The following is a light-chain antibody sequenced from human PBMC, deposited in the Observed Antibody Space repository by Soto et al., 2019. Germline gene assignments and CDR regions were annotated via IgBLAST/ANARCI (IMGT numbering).Light chain of an antibody. V-gene: IGKV3-15*01. Sequence: EIAMTQSPATLSVSPGERATLSCRASQTIGRNLAWYQQKPGQSPRLLVYGASTRATGITARFSGSGSGTDFTLTISSLEPEDFAVYYCQQYNNWPRTFGQGTKVDIK. CDR3: QQYNNWPRT. J-gene: IGKJ1*01. CDR1: QTIGRN. CDR2: GAS.